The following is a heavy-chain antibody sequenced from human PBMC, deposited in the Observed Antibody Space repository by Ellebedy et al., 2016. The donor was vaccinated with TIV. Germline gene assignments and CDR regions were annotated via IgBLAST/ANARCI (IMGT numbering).Heavy chain of an antibody. V-gene: IGHV3-7*01. CDR3: ARVRGGYYFDY. CDR2: IKQDGSEK. D-gene: IGHD3-16*01. Sequence: GGSLRLXCAASGFTFSSYWMSWVRQAPGKGLEWVANIKQDGSEKYNVDSVKGRFTISRDNAKNSLYLQMNSLRAEDTAVYYCARVRGGYYFDYWGQGTLVTVSS. J-gene: IGHJ4*02. CDR1: GFTFSSYW.